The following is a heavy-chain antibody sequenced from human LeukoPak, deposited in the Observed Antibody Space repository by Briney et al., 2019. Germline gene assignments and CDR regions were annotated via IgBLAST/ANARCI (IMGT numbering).Heavy chain of an antibody. CDR2: INHEGGGI. V-gene: IGHV3-7*01. CDR3: ATYINWVAGDV. Sequence: GGSLRLSCAASGFTFSESWMSRVRQVPGQGLEWVAHINHEGGGIQYVDSVKGRFTISRDNAKGSVHLQTNSLRAEDTAIYHCATYINWVAGDVWGQGTTVIVSS. J-gene: IGHJ6*02. CDR1: GFTFSESW. D-gene: IGHD1-1*01.